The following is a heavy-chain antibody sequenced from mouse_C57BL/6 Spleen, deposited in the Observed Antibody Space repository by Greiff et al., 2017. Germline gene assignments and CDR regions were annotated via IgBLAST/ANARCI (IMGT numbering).Heavy chain of an antibody. J-gene: IGHJ2*01. D-gene: IGHD1-1*01. CDR2: IDPSDSYT. V-gene: IGHV1-50*01. CDR3: ARDTTVVATDY. Sequence: VQLQQPGAELVKPGASVKLSCKASGYTFTSYWMQWVKQRPGQGLEWIGEIDPSDSYTNYNQKFKGKATLTVDTSSSTAYMQLSSLTSEDSAVYYCARDTTVVATDYWGQGTTLTVSS. CDR1: GYTFTSYW.